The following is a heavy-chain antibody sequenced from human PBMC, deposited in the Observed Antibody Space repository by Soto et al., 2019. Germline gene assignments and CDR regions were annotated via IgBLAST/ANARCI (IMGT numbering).Heavy chain of an antibody. J-gene: IGHJ4*02. CDR1: GFTVSSNY. V-gene: IGHV3-66*01. CDR2: IYSGGST. CDR3: ARDLPERMITFGGVIATYYFDY. Sequence: PGGSLRLSCAASGFTVSSNYMSWVRQAPGKGLEWVSVIYSGGSTYYADSVKGRFTISRDNSKNTLYLQMNSLRAEDTAVYYCARDLPERMITFGGVIATYYFDYWGQGTLVTVSS. D-gene: IGHD3-16*02.